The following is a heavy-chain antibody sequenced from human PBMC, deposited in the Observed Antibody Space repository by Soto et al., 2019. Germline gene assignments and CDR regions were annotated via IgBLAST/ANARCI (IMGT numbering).Heavy chain of an antibody. Sequence: AGSLRLSCAASGFAFSSYSMNWVRQAPGKGLEWISFISISSDTIYYADSVKGRFTISRDNARNSLYLQMNSLRGEDTAVYYCARDRGDLLITYFDYWGQGTQVTVSS. D-gene: IGHD2-21*02. J-gene: IGHJ4*02. CDR2: ISISSDTI. V-gene: IGHV3-48*01. CDR3: ARDRGDLLITYFDY. CDR1: GFAFSSYS.